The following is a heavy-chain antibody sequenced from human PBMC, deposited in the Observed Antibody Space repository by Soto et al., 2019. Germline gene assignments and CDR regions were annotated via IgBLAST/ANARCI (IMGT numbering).Heavy chain of an antibody. D-gene: IGHD3-10*01. Sequence: PSGTPSLTRAVYGGAFRGYYWGWVRPPPREGPEWIGYIFQSVSTSYNPSLKSRVTISLDTSKNRCSLKLSSVTAADTAVYYCARLDITMVRGVVKDGWFDPWGQGTLVTVSS. J-gene: IGHJ5*02. V-gene: IGHV4-34*12. CDR2: IFQSVST. CDR3: ARLDITMVRGVVKDGWFDP. CDR1: GGAFRGYY.